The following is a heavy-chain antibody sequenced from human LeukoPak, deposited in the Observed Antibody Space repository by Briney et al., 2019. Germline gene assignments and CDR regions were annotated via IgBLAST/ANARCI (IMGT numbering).Heavy chain of an antibody. CDR2: ISYDGSNK. CDR1: GFTFSSYG. D-gene: IGHD3-9*01. CDR3: AKDQRYFDWPPAGCALDY. V-gene: IGHV3-30*18. Sequence: GGSLRLSCAASGFTFSSYGMHWVRQAPGKGLEWVAVISYDGSNKYYADSVKGRFTISRDNSKNTLYLQMNSLRAEDTAVYYCAKDQRYFDWPPAGCALDYWGQGTLATASS. J-gene: IGHJ4*02.